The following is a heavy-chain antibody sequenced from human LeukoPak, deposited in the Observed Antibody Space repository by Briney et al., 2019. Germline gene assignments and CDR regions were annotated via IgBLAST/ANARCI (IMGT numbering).Heavy chain of an antibody. V-gene: IGHV5-51*01. CDR3: ARYYYDSSGFDY. CDR2: IYPGDSDT. Sequence: GESLKISCKGSGYSFTSYWIAWVRQMPGKGLEWMGIIYPGDSDTRYSPSFQGQVTISVDKSVSAAYLQWSSLKASDTAMYYCARYYYDSSGFDYWGQGTLVTVSS. J-gene: IGHJ4*02. D-gene: IGHD3-22*01. CDR1: GYSFTSYW.